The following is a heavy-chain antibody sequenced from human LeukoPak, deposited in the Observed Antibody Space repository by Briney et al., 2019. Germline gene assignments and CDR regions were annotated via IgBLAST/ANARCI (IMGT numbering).Heavy chain of an antibody. J-gene: IGHJ4*02. CDR1: GYTFTGYH. CDR2: IAPNSGGT. CDR3: AREYSSSSGRLYDY. V-gene: IGHV1-2*02. D-gene: IGHD6-6*01. Sequence: ASVKVPCKASGYTFTGYHMHWVRQAPGQGLEWMGWIAPNSGGTNYAQKFQGRVTMTRDTSVSTAYMEVSRLTSDDTAVYYCAREYSSSSGRLYDYWGQGTLVTVPS.